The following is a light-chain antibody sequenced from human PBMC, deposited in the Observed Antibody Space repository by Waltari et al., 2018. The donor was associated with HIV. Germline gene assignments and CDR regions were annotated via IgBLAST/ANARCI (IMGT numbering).Light chain of an antibody. J-gene: IGKJ5*01. CDR3: QQSYSIPIT. Sequence: DIQMTRSPCSLCASVGARVTITCQASQSITTYLNMYLQKPGTSPKLMIYAASSLLSGVPSRFSGSGSATDFTLTISSLQPEDFATYYCQQSYSIPITFGQATRLEIK. CDR1: QSITTY. V-gene: IGKV1-39*01. CDR2: AAS.